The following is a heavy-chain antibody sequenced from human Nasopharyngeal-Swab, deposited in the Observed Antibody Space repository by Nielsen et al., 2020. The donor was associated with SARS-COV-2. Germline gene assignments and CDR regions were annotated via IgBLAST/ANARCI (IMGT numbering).Heavy chain of an antibody. Sequence: GESLKISCAASGFTVSSNYMSWVRQAPGKGLEWVSVIYSGGSTYYADSVKGRFTISRDNSKNTLYLQMNSLRAEDTAVYYCARSRIDYWGQGTLVTVSS. J-gene: IGHJ4*02. CDR1: GFTVSSNY. V-gene: IGHV3-53*01. CDR3: ARSRIDY. CDR2: IYSGGST.